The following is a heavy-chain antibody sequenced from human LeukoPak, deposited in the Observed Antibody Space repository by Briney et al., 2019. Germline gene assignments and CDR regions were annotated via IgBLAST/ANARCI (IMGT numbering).Heavy chain of an antibody. J-gene: IGHJ5*02. Sequence: GGSLRLSCAASGFTFSSYWMHWVRQAPGKGLVRVSRINSDGSSTSYADSVKGRFTIFRDNAKNTLYLQMNSLRAEDTAVYYCASFSGSYDNWFDPWGQGTLVTVSS. CDR2: INSDGSST. V-gene: IGHV3-74*01. CDR3: ASFSGSYDNWFDP. CDR1: GFTFSSYW. D-gene: IGHD1-26*01.